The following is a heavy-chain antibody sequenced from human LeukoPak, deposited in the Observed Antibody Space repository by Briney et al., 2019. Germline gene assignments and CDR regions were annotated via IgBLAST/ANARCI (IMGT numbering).Heavy chain of an antibody. V-gene: IGHV3-30*03. CDR1: GFTLSIYW. CDR2: ISFDGSNE. D-gene: IGHD3-16*02. J-gene: IGHJ6*02. Sequence: SGGSLRLSCAASGFTLSIYWMSWVRQSPGRGLEWLSFISFDGSNEFYADSLKGRFTISRDNSKDTLFLQMDSLRAEDTALYYCAREEHDYVWGSYRYYYYYGIDVWGPGTTVTVSS. CDR3: AREEHDYVWGSYRYYYYYGIDV.